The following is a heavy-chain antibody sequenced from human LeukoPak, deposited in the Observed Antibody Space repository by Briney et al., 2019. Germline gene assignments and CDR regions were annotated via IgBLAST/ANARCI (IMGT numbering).Heavy chain of an antibody. CDR2: ISYDGSNK. Sequence: GGSLRLSCAASRFTFNNYAMHWVRQAPGKGLGWVAVISYDGSNKYYADSVKGRFTISRDNSKNTLYLQMNSLRAEDTAVYYCAKDLEVTTSGYNWFDPWGQGTLVTVSS. CDR1: RFTFNNYA. V-gene: IGHV3-30-3*01. J-gene: IGHJ5*02. D-gene: IGHD4-17*01. CDR3: AKDLEVTTSGYNWFDP.